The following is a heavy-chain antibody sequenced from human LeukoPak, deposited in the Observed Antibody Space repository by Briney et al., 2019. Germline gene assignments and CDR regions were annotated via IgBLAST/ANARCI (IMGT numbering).Heavy chain of an antibody. V-gene: IGHV3-30*02. J-gene: IGHJ6*02. CDR2: IRYDGSNK. Sequence: GGSLRLSCAASGFTFSSYGMHWVRQAPGKGLEWVAFIRYDGSNKYYADSVKGRFTISRDNSKSTLYLQMNSLRAEDTAVYYCAKDEGSRIYYYYYGMDVWGQGTTVTVSS. CDR1: GFTFSSYG. CDR3: AKDEGSRIYYYYYGMDV. D-gene: IGHD2-2*01.